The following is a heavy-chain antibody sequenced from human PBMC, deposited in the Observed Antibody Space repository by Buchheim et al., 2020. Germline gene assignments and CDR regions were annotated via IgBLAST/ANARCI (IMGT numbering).Heavy chain of an antibody. D-gene: IGHD6-13*01. J-gene: IGHJ4*02. CDR1: GFTFSSYW. CDR3: ARAPGGQLDRYYFDY. Sequence: EVQLVESGGGLVQPGGSLRLSCAASGFTFSSYWMSWVRQAPGKGLEWVANIKQDGSEKYYVDSVKGRFTISRENAKNSLYLQMNSLRAEDTAVYYCARAPGGQLDRYYFDYWGQGTL. V-gene: IGHV3-7*03. CDR2: IKQDGSEK.